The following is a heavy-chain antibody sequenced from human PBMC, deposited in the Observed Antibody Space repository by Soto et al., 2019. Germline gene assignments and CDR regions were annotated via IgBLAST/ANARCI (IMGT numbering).Heavy chain of an antibody. CDR2: IYSGHTT. Sequence: EVQLVESGGGLIQPGGSLRLSWVASGFIVSSNQMSWVRQAPGKGLEWVSVIYSGHTTYYADSVEGRFTISRDDSKNTLYLQMNSLRVEDTAVYYCVRGPSDHKLRLVEWPYGDYWGQGDLVTVSS. CDR1: GFIVSSNQ. J-gene: IGHJ4*02. CDR3: VRGPSDHKLRLVEWPYGDY. V-gene: IGHV3-53*01. D-gene: IGHD3-3*01.